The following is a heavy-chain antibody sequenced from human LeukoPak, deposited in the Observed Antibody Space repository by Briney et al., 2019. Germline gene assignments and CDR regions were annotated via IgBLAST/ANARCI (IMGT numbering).Heavy chain of an antibody. CDR1: GYSFSRNW. CDR2: IYPGDFDT. Sequence: GESLKISCQGSGYSFSRNWIGLVRQRPGKGLEWMGIIYPGDFDTRYRPSFQGQVTTSADKSISTAYLQWSSLKASDTAMYYCARFLHGNSLDYWGQGALVTVSS. J-gene: IGHJ4*02. CDR3: ARFLHGNSLDY. V-gene: IGHV5-51*01. D-gene: IGHD1-7*01.